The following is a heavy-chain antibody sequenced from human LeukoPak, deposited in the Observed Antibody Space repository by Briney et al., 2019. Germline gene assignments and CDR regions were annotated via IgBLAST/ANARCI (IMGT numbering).Heavy chain of an antibody. CDR2: ISYDGSNK. Sequence: GRSLRLSCAASGFTFSSYGMRWVRQAPGKGLEWVAVISYDGSNKYYADSVKGRFTISRDNSKNTLYLQMNSLRAEDTAVYYCAKVGKSYYYDSSGDKPFDYWGQGTLVTVSS. CDR3: AKVGKSYYYDSSGDKPFDY. J-gene: IGHJ4*02. D-gene: IGHD3-22*01. V-gene: IGHV3-30*18. CDR1: GFTFSSYG.